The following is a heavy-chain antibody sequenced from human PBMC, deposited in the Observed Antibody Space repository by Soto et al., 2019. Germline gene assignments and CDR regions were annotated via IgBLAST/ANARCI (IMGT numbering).Heavy chain of an antibody. Sequence: GESLKISCKWSGFSFTKYWITWVLQMPGKGLEWMGRIDPSDSNPDYSPSFQGHVIISADKSISTAYLQWSSLKASDTAMYYCARVPTATTEPLDYWGQGTLVTVSS. D-gene: IGHD4-4*01. CDR1: GFSFTKYW. CDR2: IDPSDSNP. J-gene: IGHJ4*02. CDR3: ARVPTATTEPLDY. V-gene: IGHV5-10-1*01.